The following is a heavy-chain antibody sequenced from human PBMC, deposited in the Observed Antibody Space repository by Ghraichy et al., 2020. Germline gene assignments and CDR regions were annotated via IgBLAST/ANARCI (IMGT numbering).Heavy chain of an antibody. J-gene: IGHJ4*02. CDR3: AREYVYDSSGHYYFGY. V-gene: IGHV1-2*02. CDR2: INPNSGGT. Sequence: ASVKVSCKPSGYTFTDYYIHWVRQAPGQGLEWMGWINPNSGGTNYAQKFQGRVTMTRDTSITTAYMELSRLRSDDTAVYYCAREYVYDSSGHYYFGYWGQGTLVTVSS. CDR1: GYTFTDYY. D-gene: IGHD3-22*01.